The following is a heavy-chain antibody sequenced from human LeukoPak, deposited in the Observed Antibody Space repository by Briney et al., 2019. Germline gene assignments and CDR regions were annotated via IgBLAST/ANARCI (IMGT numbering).Heavy chain of an antibody. CDR3: ARHKGYGFDY. V-gene: IGHV4-61*08. J-gene: IGHJ4*02. Sequence: PSQTLSLTCTVSGGSISSGDYYWSWVRQPPGKGLEWIGFGYYSGTTNYNPSLRSRVSLSVDTSKNQFSLKLSSVTAADTAVYYCARHKGYGFDYWGQGTLVTVSS. D-gene: IGHD5-18*01. CDR1: GGSISSGDYY. CDR2: GYYSGTT.